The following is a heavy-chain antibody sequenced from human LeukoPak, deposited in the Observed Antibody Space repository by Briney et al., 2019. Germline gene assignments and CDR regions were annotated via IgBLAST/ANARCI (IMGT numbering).Heavy chain of an antibody. CDR3: TREARAGNWFDP. CDR2: IDPDSGDT. D-gene: IGHD5-12*01. J-gene: IGHJ5*02. V-gene: IGHV1-2*02. CDR1: GYTLNNYY. Sequence: ASVKVSCKASGYTLNNYYIHWVRQAPGQGLEWMGWIDPDSGDTNYAQKFQGRVTMTRDTSINTLYMELSRLTYDDTATFYCTREARAGNWFDPWGQGTLITVS.